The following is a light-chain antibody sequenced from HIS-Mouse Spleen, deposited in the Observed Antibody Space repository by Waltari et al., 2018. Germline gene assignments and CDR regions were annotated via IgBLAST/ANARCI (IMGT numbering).Light chain of an antibody. J-gene: IGLJ2*01. CDR1: KLGDKY. CDR2: QDS. CDR3: QAWDSSTVV. Sequence: SYELTQPPSVSVSPGQTASITCPGDKLGDKYACWYQQKPGQSPALVIYQDSKRASGYPERFSGSNSGNTATLTISWTQAMDEADYYCQAWDSSTVVFGGGTKLTVL. V-gene: IGLV3-1*01.